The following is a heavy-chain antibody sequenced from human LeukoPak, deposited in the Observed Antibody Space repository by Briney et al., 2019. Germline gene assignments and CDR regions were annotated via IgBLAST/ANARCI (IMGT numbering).Heavy chain of an antibody. CDR2: IYTSGST. J-gene: IGHJ6*03. V-gene: IGHV4-4*09. Sequence: SETLPLTCTVSGGSISSYYWSWIRQPPGKGLEWIGYIYTSGSTNYNPSLKSRVTISVDTSKNQFSLKLSSVTAADTAVYYCARSPAPHYDFWSGTYYYYYMDVWGKGTTVTVSS. CDR3: ARSPAPHYDFWSGTYYYYYMDV. D-gene: IGHD3-3*01. CDR1: GGSISSYY.